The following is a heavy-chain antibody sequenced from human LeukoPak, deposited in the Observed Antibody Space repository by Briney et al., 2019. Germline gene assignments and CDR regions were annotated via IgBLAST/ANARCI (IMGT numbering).Heavy chain of an antibody. D-gene: IGHD3-22*01. Sequence: SETLSLTCTVSGGSISSYYWSWIRQPPGKGLEWIGYIYYSGSTNYNPSLKSRVTISVDTSKNQFSLKLSSVTAADTAVYYCARGPLGYYDSSGYSVYYYYYMDVWGKGTTVTISS. V-gene: IGHV4-59*01. CDR2: IYYSGST. CDR3: ARGPLGYYDSSGYSVYYYYYMDV. J-gene: IGHJ6*03. CDR1: GGSISSYY.